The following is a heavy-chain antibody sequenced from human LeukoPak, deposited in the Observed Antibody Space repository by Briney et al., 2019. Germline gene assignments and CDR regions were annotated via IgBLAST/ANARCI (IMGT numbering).Heavy chain of an antibody. J-gene: IGHJ6*03. CDR1: GFTFSSYS. CDR3: ARVRAASHYYYYYYMDV. D-gene: IGHD2-15*01. CDR2: ISSSSSYI. V-gene: IGHV3-21*01. Sequence: GGSLRLSCAASGFTFSSYSMNWVRQAPGKGLERVSSISSSSSYIYYADSVKGRFTISRDNAKNSLYLQMNSLRAEDTAVYYCARVRAASHYYYYYYMDVWGKGTTVTVSS.